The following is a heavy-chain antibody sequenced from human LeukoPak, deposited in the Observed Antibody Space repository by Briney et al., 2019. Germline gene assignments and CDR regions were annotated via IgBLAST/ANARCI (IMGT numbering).Heavy chain of an antibody. CDR2: INPNSGGT. J-gene: IGHJ4*02. V-gene: IGHV1-2*04. D-gene: IGHD2-2*01. CDR3: ARAYCSSTSCPLGY. CDR1: GYTFTGYY. Sequence: ASVKVSCKASGYTFTGYYMHWVRQAPGQGLEWMGWINPNSGGTNYAQKFQGWVTMTRDTSISTAYMELSRLRSDDTAVYYCARAYCSSTSCPLGYWGQGTLVTVSS.